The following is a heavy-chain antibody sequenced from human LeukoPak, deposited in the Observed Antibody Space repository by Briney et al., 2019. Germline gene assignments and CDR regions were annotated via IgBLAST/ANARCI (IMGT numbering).Heavy chain of an antibody. CDR3: ARNPADGYNPGAYFDY. V-gene: IGHV3-66*01. Sequence: GGSVRLSCAASGFTVSSNYMSWVRQAPGKGLEWGSVIYSGGSTYYADPVKGRFTISRDNSKNTLYLQMNSLRAEDTSVYYCARNPADGYNPGAYFDYWGQGTLVTVSS. CDR2: IYSGGST. J-gene: IGHJ4*02. CDR1: GFTVSSNY. D-gene: IGHD5-24*01.